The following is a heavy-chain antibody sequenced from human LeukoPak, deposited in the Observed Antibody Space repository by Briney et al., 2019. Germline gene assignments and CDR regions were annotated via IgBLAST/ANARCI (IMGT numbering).Heavy chain of an antibody. Sequence: PGGSLRLSCAASEFSVGSNYMTWVRQAPGKGLECVSLIYSGGSTYYADSVKGRFTISRDNSKNTLYLQMNSLRAEDTAVYYCAKGYRAYDSRYLFDYCGQGTLVTVSS. CDR2: IYSGGST. CDR3: AKGYRAYDSRYLFDY. V-gene: IGHV3-66*01. J-gene: IGHJ4*02. D-gene: IGHD5-12*01. CDR1: EFSVGSNY.